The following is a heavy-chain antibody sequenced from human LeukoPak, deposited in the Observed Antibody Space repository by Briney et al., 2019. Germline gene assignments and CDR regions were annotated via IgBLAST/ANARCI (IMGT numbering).Heavy chain of an antibody. D-gene: IGHD5-24*01. J-gene: IGHJ4*02. V-gene: IGHV4-59*01. CDR3: ARDRSRDGYNLAY. CDR2: IYYSGST. CDR1: GGSISIYY. Sequence: SETLSLTCTVAGGSISIYYWSWIRQPPGKGLEWIGYIYYSGSTNYNPSLKSRVTISLDKSKNQFSLKLSSVTAADTAVYYCARDRSRDGYNLAYWGQGTLVTVSS.